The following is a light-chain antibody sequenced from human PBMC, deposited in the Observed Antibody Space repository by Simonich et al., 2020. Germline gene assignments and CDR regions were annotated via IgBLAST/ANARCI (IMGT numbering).Light chain of an antibody. J-gene: IGLJ2*01. CDR1: SRDVGGYNY. CDR3: SSYTSSRTVV. CDR2: DVS. V-gene: IGLV2-14*03. Sequence: QSALTQPASVSGSPGQSITISCTGTSRDVGGYNYVSWYKQHPGKAPKLMIYDVSNLPSGVSNRVSGAKSGNTASLTISGLQAEDEADYYCSSYTSSRTVVFGGGTKLTVL.